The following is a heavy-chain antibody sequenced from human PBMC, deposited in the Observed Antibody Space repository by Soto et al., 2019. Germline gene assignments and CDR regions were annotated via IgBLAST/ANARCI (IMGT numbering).Heavy chain of an antibody. CDR2: IIPILGIA. Sequence: QVQLVQSGAEVKKPGSSVKVSCKASGGTFSSYTISWVRQAPGQGLEWMGRIIPILGIANYAQKFQGRVTITADKPTSTAYTELSSLRSEDTAVYYCATTPVTTPQDYYYDGMDVWGHGTTVTVSS. D-gene: IGHD4-17*01. CDR3: ATTPVTTPQDYYYDGMDV. V-gene: IGHV1-69*02. J-gene: IGHJ6*02. CDR1: GGTFSSYT.